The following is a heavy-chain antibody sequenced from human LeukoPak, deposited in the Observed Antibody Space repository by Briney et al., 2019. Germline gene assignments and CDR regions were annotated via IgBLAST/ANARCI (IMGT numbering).Heavy chain of an antibody. J-gene: IGHJ4*02. CDR3: TTYGSGRKFDY. Sequence: GGSLRLSCAASGFTFSNYAMSWVRQASGKGLEWVSAISGSASSTYHADSVKGRFTISRDNSKNTLYLQMNSLRADDTAVYYCTTYGSGRKFDYWGQGTLVTVSS. CDR2: ISGSASST. CDR1: GFTFSNYA. D-gene: IGHD3-10*01. V-gene: IGHV3-23*01.